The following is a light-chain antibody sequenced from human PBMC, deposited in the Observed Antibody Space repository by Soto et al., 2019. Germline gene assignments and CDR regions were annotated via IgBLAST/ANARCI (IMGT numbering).Light chain of an antibody. CDR1: QSISSSY. Sequence: EVVLTQSPGTLSLSPGERATLSCRASQSISSSYLAWYQQKPGRAPRLLIYGASSRATGIPDRXSGXGSGTDFTLTISRLEPEDFAVYYCQQYGSSPSLTFGGGTKVDIK. CDR2: GAS. J-gene: IGKJ4*01. CDR3: QQYGSSPSLT. V-gene: IGKV3-20*01.